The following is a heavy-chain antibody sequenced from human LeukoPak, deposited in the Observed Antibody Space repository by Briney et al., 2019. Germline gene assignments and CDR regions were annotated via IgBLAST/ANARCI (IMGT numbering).Heavy chain of an antibody. V-gene: IGHV1-69*04. D-gene: IGHD3-22*01. J-gene: IGHJ4*02. CDR1: GGTSNSHA. CDR3: ATTNDGGGYQWGDFFDF. CDR2: VIPNLGTT. Sequence: ASVKVSCKASGGTSNSHAISWVRQAPGQGLEWMGRVIPNLGTTNRAQNFQDRVTLTADKSTNTAYMELTSLTSDDTAVYYCATTNDGGGYQWGDFFDFWGQGTLVTVSS.